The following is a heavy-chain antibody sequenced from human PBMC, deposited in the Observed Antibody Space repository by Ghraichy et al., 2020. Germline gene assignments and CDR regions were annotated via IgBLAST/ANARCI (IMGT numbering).Heavy chain of an antibody. J-gene: IGHJ6*02. V-gene: IGHV4-59*01. Sequence: SETLSLTCTVSGGSISSYYWSWVRQPPGKGLEWIGYVYDSGSTNYNGSLKSRVTISVDTSKNQFSLKLNSVTAADTAVYYCARDAGYGMDVWGQGTTVTGSS. CDR1: GGSISSYY. CDR3: ARDAGYGMDV. CDR2: VYDSGST.